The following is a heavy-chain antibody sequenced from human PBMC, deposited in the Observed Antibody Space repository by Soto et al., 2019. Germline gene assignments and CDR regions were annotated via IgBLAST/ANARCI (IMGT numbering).Heavy chain of an antibody. CDR1: GYTFTSYG. CDR3: ARGRYGDY. Sequence: QVHLVQSGAEVKKPGASVKVSCKGSGYTFTSYGITWVRQAPGQGLEGMGWISAHNGNTDYAQKLPGRVTVTRDTSTSTAYMELRSLRSDDTAVYYCARGRYGDYWGQGALVTVSS. V-gene: IGHV1-18*01. D-gene: IGHD1-1*01. CDR2: ISAHNGNT. J-gene: IGHJ4*02.